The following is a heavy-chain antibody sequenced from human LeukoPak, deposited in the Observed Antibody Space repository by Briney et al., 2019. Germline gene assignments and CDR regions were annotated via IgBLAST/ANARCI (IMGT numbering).Heavy chain of an antibody. V-gene: IGHV3-30-3*01. J-gene: IGHJ4*02. Sequence: GGSLRLSCAASGFTFSSYAMHWVRQAPGKGLEWVAVISYDGSNKYYADSVKGRFTISRDNSKNTLYLQMNSLRAEDTAVYYCARDYGVYCSSTSCYTYSFDYWGQGTLVTVSS. CDR1: GFTFSSYA. D-gene: IGHD2-2*02. CDR3: ARDYGVYCSSTSCYTYSFDY. CDR2: ISYDGSNK.